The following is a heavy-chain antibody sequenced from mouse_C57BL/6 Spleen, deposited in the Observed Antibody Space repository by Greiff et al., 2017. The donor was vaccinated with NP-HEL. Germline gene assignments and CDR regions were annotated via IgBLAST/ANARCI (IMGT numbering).Heavy chain of an antibody. J-gene: IGHJ1*03. V-gene: IGHV1-69*01. Sequence: QVQLQQPGAELVMPGASVKLSCKASGYTFTSYWMHWVKQRPGQGLEWIGEIDPSDSYTNYNQKFKGKSTLTVDKSSSTAYMQLSSLTSEDSAVYYCASRGTTVVDWYFDVWGTGTTVTVSS. CDR2: IDPSDSYT. CDR1: GYTFTSYW. D-gene: IGHD1-1*01. CDR3: ASRGTTVVDWYFDV.